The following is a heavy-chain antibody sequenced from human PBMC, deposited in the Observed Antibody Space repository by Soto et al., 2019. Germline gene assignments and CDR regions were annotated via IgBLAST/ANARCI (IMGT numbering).Heavy chain of an antibody. CDR2: INPSGGST. D-gene: IGHD1-26*01. J-gene: IGHJ2*01. Sequence: QVQLVQSGAEVKKPGASVKVSCKASGYTFTSYYMHWVRQAPGQGLEWMGIINPSGGSTSYAQKCQGRVTMTRDTSTSTVYMELSSLRSEDTAVYYCARWNSGALSYFDLWGRGTLVTVSS. CDR1: GYTFTSYY. V-gene: IGHV1-46*01. CDR3: ARWNSGALSYFDL.